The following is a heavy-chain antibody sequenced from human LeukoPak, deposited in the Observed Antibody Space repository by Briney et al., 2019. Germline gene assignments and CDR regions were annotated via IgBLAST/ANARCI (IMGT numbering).Heavy chain of an antibody. CDR1: GFTFSSYA. Sequence: GGSLRLSCAASGFTFSSYAMSWVRQAPGKGLEWVSAISGSGSSTYYADSVKGRFTISRDNSKNTLYLQMNSLRAEDTAVYYCAKGNDILTGYFEGDAFDIWGQGTMVTVSS. CDR2: ISGSGSST. J-gene: IGHJ3*02. D-gene: IGHD3-9*01. V-gene: IGHV3-23*01. CDR3: AKGNDILTGYFEGDAFDI.